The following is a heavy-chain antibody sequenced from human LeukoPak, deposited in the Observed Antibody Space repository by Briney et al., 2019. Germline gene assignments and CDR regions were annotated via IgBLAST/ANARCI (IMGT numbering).Heavy chain of an antibody. CDR2: ISHSGST. J-gene: IGHJ3*02. Sequence: PSETLSLTCAVYGGSFSGYYWSWIRQPPGKGLEWIGEISHSGSTNYNPSLKSRVTISVDTSKNQFSLKLSSVTAADTAVYYCASPIVGATHDAFDIWGQGTMVTVSS. CDR3: ASPIVGATHDAFDI. V-gene: IGHV4-34*01. CDR1: GGSFSGYY. D-gene: IGHD1-26*01.